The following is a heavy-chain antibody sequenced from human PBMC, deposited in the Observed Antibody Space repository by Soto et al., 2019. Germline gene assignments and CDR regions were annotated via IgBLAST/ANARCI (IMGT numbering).Heavy chain of an antibody. CDR1: GGSISSSSYY. CDR2: IYYSGST. CDR3: ATQRAVFAMSYYYFDY. J-gene: IGHJ4*02. Sequence: PSETLSLTCTVSGGSISSSSYYWGWIRQPPGKGLEWIGSIYYSGSTYYNPSLKSRVTISVDTSKNQFSLKLSSVTAADTAVYYCATQRAVFAMSYYYFDYWGQGTLVTV. D-gene: IGHD2-2*01. V-gene: IGHV4-39*01.